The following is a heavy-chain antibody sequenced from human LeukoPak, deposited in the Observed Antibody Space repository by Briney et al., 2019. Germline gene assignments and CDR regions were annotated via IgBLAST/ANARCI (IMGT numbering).Heavy chain of an antibody. CDR2: IYYSGST. CDR1: GYSISSGYY. CDR3: ARNDSSGYFDY. D-gene: IGHD3-22*01. V-gene: IGHV4-38-2*01. Sequence: PSETLSLTCAVSGYSISSGYYWGWIRQPPGKRLEWIGSIYYSGSTHYNPSLKSRVTISVDTSKNQFSLRLSSVTAAVTAVYYCARNDSSGYFDYWGQGTLVTVSS. J-gene: IGHJ4*02.